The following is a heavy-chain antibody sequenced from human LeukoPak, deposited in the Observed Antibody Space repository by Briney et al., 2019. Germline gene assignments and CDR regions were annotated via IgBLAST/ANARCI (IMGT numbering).Heavy chain of an antibody. CDR1: GYTFTGYY. CDR2: INPNSGGT. Sequence: ASVKVSCKASGYTFTGYYMHWVRQAPGQGLVWMGWINPNSGGTNYAQKFQGRVTMTRDTSISTAYMELSRLRSDDTAVYYCARDLRSSIAAAGRFNYWGQGTLVTVSS. V-gene: IGHV1-2*02. CDR3: ARDLRSSIAAAGRFNY. J-gene: IGHJ4*02. D-gene: IGHD6-13*01.